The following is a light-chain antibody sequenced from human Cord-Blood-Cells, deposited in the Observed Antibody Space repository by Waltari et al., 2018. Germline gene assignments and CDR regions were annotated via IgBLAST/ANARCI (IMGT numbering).Light chain of an antibody. CDR2: WAS. J-gene: IGKJ2*01. CDR3: QQYYSTPYT. Sequence: DIVMTQSPDSLAVSLGERATINCKSSQSVLYSSNNKNYLAWYQQKPGQPPKLLIYWASTRESGVPDRFSGSGSGTDFTLTISSLQAEDVAVYYCQQYYSTPYTFGQGNKQEIK. CDR1: QSVLYSSNNKNY. V-gene: IGKV4-1*01.